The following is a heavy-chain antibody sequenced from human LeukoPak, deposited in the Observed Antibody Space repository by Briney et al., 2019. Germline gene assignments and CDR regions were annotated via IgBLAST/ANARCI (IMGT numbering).Heavy chain of an antibody. CDR1: GGSISSYY. D-gene: IGHD3-22*01. CDR3: ANRGYYHKWFDP. J-gene: IGHJ5*02. CDR2: IYYSGGT. V-gene: IGHV4-59*01. Sequence: SETLSLTCTVSGGSISSYYWSWIRQPPGKGLEWIGYIYYSGGTNYNPSLKSRVTMSVGTTKNQFSLKLNSVTAADTAVYFCANRGYYHKWFDPWGQGTLVTVSS.